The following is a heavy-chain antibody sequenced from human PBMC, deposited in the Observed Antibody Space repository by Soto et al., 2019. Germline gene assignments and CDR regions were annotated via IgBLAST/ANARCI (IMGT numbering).Heavy chain of an antibody. V-gene: IGHV6-1*01. Sequence: SQTLSLTCAISGDSVSSNSAAWNWIRQSPSRGPGWLGRTYHGSKWSTDYAVTVKSRISVNTDTSRNQFSLQLSSVTPEDTGVYYCASGWLRTGFDTWAQGTMDTGSS. D-gene: IGHD2-8*02. CDR2: TYHGSKWST. CDR3: ASGWLRTGFDT. CDR1: GDSVSSNSAA. J-gene: IGHJ3*01.